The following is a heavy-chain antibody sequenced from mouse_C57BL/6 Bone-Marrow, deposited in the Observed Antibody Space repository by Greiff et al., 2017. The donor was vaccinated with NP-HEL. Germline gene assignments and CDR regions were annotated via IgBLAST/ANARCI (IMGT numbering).Heavy chain of an antibody. D-gene: IGHD1-1*01. CDR1: GFTFSDYY. V-gene: IGHV5-12*01. CDR3: ARLIYYYGSSHYAMDY. CDR2: ISNGGGST. J-gene: IGHJ4*01. Sequence: DVMLVESGGGLVQPGGSLKLSCAASGFTFSDYYMYWVRQTPEKRLEWVAYISNGGGSTYYPDTVKGRFTISRDNAKNTLYLQMSRLKSEDTAMYYCARLIYYYGSSHYAMDYWGQGTSVTVSS.